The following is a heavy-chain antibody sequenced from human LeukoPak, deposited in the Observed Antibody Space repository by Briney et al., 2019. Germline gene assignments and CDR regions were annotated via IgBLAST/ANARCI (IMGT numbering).Heavy chain of an antibody. CDR2: IIPIFGTA. CDR3: ARVSRTSMVRGVITFDH. V-gene: IGHV1-69*13. CDR1: GGMFSSYA. J-gene: IGHJ4*02. Sequence: SVKVSCKASGGMFSSYAINWVRQAPGQGLEWMGGIIPIFGTANYAQRFQGRVTITADESSSTAYMELSSLRSEDTAVYYCARVSRTSMVRGVITFDHWGQGTVVNVSA. D-gene: IGHD3-10*01.